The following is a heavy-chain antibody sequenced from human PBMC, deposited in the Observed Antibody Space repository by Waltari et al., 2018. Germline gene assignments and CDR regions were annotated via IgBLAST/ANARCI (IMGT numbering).Heavy chain of an antibody. V-gene: IGHV3-30*02. CDR3: AREGPPDYNSGGYYRTRGQIDX. Sequence: QVQLVESGGGVVHPGGSLRLSCAASGFTFSTYGXHWVGQAPGKWLGWVSCIRYDGSNKXYGDSVKGXFTISRDNSXNMLYLQMXSLRVEDTAXYYCAREGPPDYNSGGYYRTRGQIDXWGQGTLVTVSS. J-gene: IGHJ4*02. CDR2: IRYDGSNK. D-gene: IGHD3-22*01. CDR1: GFTFSTYG.